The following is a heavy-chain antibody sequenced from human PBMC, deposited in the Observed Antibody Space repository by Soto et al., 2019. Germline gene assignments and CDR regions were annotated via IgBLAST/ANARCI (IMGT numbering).Heavy chain of an antibody. J-gene: IGHJ6*03. CDR3: AMSLQTGQVVFSDYYYMGV. CDR1: GYTFTSYG. CDR2: ISAYNGNT. D-gene: IGHD2-15*01. Sequence: QVQLVQSGAEVKKPGASVKVSCKASGYTFTSYGISWVRQAPGQGLEWMGWISAYNGNTNYAQKLQGRVTMTTDTCTSTAHMELRSLRSDDKAVYYCAMSLQTGQVVFSDYYYMGVWGKGTTGTFSS. V-gene: IGHV1-18*01.